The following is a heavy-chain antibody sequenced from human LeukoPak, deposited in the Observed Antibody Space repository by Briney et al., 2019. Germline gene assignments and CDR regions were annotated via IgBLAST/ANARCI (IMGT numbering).Heavy chain of an antibody. CDR2: IYPGDSHT. D-gene: IGHD3-10*01. Sequence: GESLKISCKGSGYSFSIYWIGWVRQMPGKGLEWMGLIYPGDSHTAYSPSFQGQVAISADKSISTAYLQWSSLKASDTAMYYCARRGKLWSGERWSGDLTYALDVWGQGTTVIVSS. V-gene: IGHV5-51*01. CDR3: ARRGKLWSGERWSGDLTYALDV. J-gene: IGHJ6*02. CDR1: GYSFSIYW.